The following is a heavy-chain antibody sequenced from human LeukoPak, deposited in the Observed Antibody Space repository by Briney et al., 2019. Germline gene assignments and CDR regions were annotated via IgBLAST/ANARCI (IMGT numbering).Heavy chain of an antibody. V-gene: IGHV3-74*01. CDR3: ARGNMRMGTXHFDY. D-gene: IGHD5-18*01. Sequence: GGSLRLSCAASGFTFSSYWMHWVRQAPGKGLVWVSRINSDGSSTSYADSVKGRFTISRDNAKNTLYLQMNSLRAEDTAVYYCARGNMRMGTXHFDYWGXXTLVTVSS. CDR2: INSDGSST. J-gene: IGHJ4*01. CDR1: GFTFSSYW.